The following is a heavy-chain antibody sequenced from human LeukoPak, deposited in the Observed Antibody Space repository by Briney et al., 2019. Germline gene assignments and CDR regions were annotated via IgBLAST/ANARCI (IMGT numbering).Heavy chain of an antibody. CDR1: GFTFSRYN. CDR3: ARGGSYWNWFDP. D-gene: IGHD1-26*01. Sequence: GGSLRLSCATSGFTFSRYNVHWVRQAPGKGLEWVAVISYDGGNKYYADSVEGRFTISRDNSENTVYLQINSLRVEDTAVYYCARGGSYWNWFDPWGQGTLVTVSS. V-gene: IGHV3-30*03. J-gene: IGHJ5*02. CDR2: ISYDGGNK.